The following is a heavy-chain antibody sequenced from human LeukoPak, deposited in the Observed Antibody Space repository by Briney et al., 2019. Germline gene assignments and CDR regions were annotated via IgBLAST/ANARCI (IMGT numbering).Heavy chain of an antibody. Sequence: GGFLRLSCAASGFTFSSYSMNWVRQAPGKGLEWVSYISSSSSTIYYADSVKGRFTISRDNAKNSLYLQMNSLRAEDTAVYYCARDSVVRGVIITDDAFDIWGQGTMVTVSS. CDR3: ARDSVVRGVIITDDAFDI. D-gene: IGHD3-10*01. CDR1: GFTFSSYS. V-gene: IGHV3-48*04. CDR2: ISSSSSTI. J-gene: IGHJ3*02.